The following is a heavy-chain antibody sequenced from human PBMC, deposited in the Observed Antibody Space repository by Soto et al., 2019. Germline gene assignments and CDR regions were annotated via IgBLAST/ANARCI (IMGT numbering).Heavy chain of an antibody. J-gene: IGHJ6*03. CDR1: GFTFSSYG. Sequence: GGSLRLSCAASGFTFSSYGMHWVRQAPGKGLEWVAVIWYDGSNKYYADSVKGRFTISRDNSKNTLYLQMNSLRAEDTAVYYCASTHFGSGGSERPPYYYYYMDVWGKGTTVTVSS. D-gene: IGHD2-15*01. V-gene: IGHV3-33*01. CDR2: IWYDGSNK. CDR3: ASTHFGSGGSERPPYYYYYMDV.